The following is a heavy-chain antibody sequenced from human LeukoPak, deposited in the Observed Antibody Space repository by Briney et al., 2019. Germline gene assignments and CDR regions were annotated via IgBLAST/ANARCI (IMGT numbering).Heavy chain of an antibody. CDR2: IYYSGTT. CDR1: RGSITTGGYS. CDR3: ARRVGFYGSGSPNYFDP. J-gene: IGHJ5*01. D-gene: IGHD3-10*01. Sequence: SETLSLTCTVSRGSITTGGYSWSWIRQPPGKGLEWIGYIYYSGTTYYNPSLKSRVSISVDTSKNHFVLNLTSVTAADTAVYFCARRVGFYGSGSPNYFDPWGQGILVSVSS. V-gene: IGHV4-30-2*03.